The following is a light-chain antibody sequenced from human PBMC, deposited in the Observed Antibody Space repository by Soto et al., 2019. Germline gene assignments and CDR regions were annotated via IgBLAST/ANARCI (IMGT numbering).Light chain of an antibody. CDR2: DVT. V-gene: IGLV2-14*01. J-gene: IGLJ2*01. CDR3: SSFTTSLTVI. Sequence: QSALTQPASVSASPGQSITISCAGTSNDIGAYQYVSWYQHRPGKAPRHIIYDVTDRPSGVSSRFSGSKSDNSASLTISGLQTDDEADYYCSSFTTSLTVIFGGGTKLTVL. CDR1: SNDIGAYQY.